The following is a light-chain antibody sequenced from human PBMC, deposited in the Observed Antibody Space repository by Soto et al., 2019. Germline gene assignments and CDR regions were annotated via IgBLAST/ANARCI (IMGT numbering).Light chain of an antibody. Sequence: EVVLTQSPGTLSLSPGERATLSCRASQSVSSTYLAWYQQKPGQAPRLLIYSTSSRATGIPDRFSGSGSGTDFTLTISRLEPADFALYYCQQYGSSPRTFGGGTKVEIK. J-gene: IGKJ4*01. V-gene: IGKV3-20*01. CDR2: STS. CDR1: QSVSSTY. CDR3: QQYGSSPRT.